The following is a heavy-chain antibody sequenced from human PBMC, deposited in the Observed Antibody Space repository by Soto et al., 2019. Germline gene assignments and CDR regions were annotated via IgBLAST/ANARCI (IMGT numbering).Heavy chain of an antibody. D-gene: IGHD2-21*02. J-gene: IGHJ5*02. CDR1: GGSSSSYY. CDR2: IYYSGST. Sequence: LETLSFTCTVSGGSSSSYYWSWIRQPPGKGLEWIGYIYYSGSTNYNPSLKSRVTISVDTSKNQFSLKLSSVTAADTAVYYCARHPSDFWFDPWGQGTLVTVSS. V-gene: IGHV4-59*08. CDR3: ARHPSDFWFDP.